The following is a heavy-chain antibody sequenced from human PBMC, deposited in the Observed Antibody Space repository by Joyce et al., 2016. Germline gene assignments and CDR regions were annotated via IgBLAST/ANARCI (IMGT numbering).Heavy chain of an antibody. D-gene: IGHD3-10*01. V-gene: IGHV3-23*01. CDR1: GFTFSTFA. CDR2: SIGSGGNT. CDR3: TKDKRSSWSIDS. J-gene: IGHJ4*02. Sequence: EVRLLESGGGLVQPGGSLRLSCAASGFTFSTFAMSWVRQAPGKGLEWVSSIGSGGNTFYTDSVKGRFTISRDNSKNTLHLQMTSLRVEDTAIYYCTKDKRSSWSIDSWGQGTQVTVSS.